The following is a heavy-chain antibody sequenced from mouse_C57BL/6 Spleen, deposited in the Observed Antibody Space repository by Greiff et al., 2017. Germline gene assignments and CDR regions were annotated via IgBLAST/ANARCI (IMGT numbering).Heavy chain of an antibody. D-gene: IGHD1-1*01. CDR2: ISSGSSTI. V-gene: IGHV5-17*01. CDR1: GFTFSDYG. CDR3: ARGYYYGSAGFAY. J-gene: IGHJ3*01. Sequence: EVQLMESGGGLVKPGGSLKLSCAASGFTFSDYGMHWVRQAPEKGLEWVAYISSGSSTIYYADTVKGRFTISRDNAKNTLFLQMTSLRSEDTAMYYCARGYYYGSAGFAYWGQGTLVTVSA.